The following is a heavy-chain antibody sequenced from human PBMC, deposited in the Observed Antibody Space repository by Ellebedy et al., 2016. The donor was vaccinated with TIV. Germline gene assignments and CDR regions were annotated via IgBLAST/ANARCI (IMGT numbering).Heavy chain of an antibody. Sequence: SETLSLXXGVSGDSISSNNWWCWVRQPPGKGLEWIGEIYPSRSANYNPSLKSRVTISVDTSKNEFSLKLSSVTAADTAVYYCARGDSYCSSTSSYAYYYHGMDVWGQGTTVSVSS. D-gene: IGHD2-2*01. J-gene: IGHJ6*02. CDR3: ARGDSYCSSTSSYAYYYHGMDV. CDR1: GDSISSNNW. V-gene: IGHV4-4*02. CDR2: IYPSRSA.